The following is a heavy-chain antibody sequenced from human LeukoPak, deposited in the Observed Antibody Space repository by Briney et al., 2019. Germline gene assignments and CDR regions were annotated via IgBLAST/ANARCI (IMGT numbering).Heavy chain of an antibody. CDR3: ARINAPVATFDY. J-gene: IGHJ4*02. CDR1: GFSISSTYY. D-gene: IGHD2-21*01. CDR2: ITHSGNT. V-gene: IGHV4-38-2*01. Sequence: PPETLSLTCAVSGFSISSTYYGAWIRQTPGKGLEWIATITHSGNTYYISSLESRLTISLDTSKRHFSLRLTSVTAADTAVYYCARINAPVATFDYWGLGTLVAVSS.